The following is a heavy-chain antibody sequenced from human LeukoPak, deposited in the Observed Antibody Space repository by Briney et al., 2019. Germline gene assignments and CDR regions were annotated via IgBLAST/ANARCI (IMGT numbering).Heavy chain of an antibody. V-gene: IGHV3-48*02. CDR3: AREGYEYLGYPFDY. D-gene: IGHD5-18*01. CDR2: ITSSSTTI. J-gene: IGHJ4*02. CDR1: GFTFSSYS. Sequence: GGSLRLSCAASGFTFSSYSINWVRQAPGKGLEWVSYITSSSTTISYAESVKGRFTISRDNAKNSVHLQMNSLRDEDTAMYYCAREGYEYLGYPFDYWGQGTLVTVSS.